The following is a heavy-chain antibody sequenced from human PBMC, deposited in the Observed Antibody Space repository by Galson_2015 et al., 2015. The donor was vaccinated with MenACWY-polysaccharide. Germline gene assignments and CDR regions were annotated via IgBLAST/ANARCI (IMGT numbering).Heavy chain of an antibody. D-gene: IGHD4-11*01. Sequence: SLRLSCAASGFTFDDYAMHWVRQAPGKGLEWVSGISWNSGVIGYADSVKGRFTISRDNAKNSLYLQMNSLRAEDTALYYCTKDSTVTTFFYGMDVWGQGTTVTVSS. CDR2: ISWNSGVI. V-gene: IGHV3-9*01. J-gene: IGHJ6*02. CDR3: TKDSTVTTFFYGMDV. CDR1: GFTFDDYA.